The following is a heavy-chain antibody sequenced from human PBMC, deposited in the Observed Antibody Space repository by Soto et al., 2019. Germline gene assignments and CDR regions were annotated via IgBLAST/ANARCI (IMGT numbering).Heavy chain of an antibody. J-gene: IGHJ6*02. CDR2: IWYDGSNK. V-gene: IGHV3-33*01. D-gene: IGHD6-19*01. Sequence: QVQLVESGGGVVQPGRSLRLSCAASGFTFSSYGMLWVRQAPGKGLEWVAVIWYDGSNKYYADSVKGRFTISRDNSKNTLYLQMNSLRAEDTAVYYCARVSWLVRDYPEIYYYYYGMDVWGQGTTVTVSS. CDR3: ARVSWLVRDYPEIYYYYYGMDV. CDR1: GFTFSSYG.